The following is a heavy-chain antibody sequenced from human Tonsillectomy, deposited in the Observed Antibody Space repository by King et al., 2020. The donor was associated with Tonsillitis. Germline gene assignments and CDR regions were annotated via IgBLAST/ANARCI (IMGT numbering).Heavy chain of an antibody. Sequence: VQLVESGGGLVQPGRSLRLSCAASGFTFDDYAMHWVRQAPGKGLEWVSGISWNSGSIGYADSVKGRFTISRDNAKNSLYLQMNSLRAEDTALYYCAKEGAPDNYTSWYYYGMDVWGQGTTVTVSS. CDR1: GFTFDDYA. CDR3: AKEGAPDNYTSWYYYGMDV. D-gene: IGHD4-11*01. J-gene: IGHJ6*02. CDR2: ISWNSGSI. V-gene: IGHV3-9*01.